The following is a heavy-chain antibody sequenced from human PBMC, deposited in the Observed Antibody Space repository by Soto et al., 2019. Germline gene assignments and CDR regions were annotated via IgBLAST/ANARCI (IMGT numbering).Heavy chain of an antibody. CDR2: IPYTGRN. CDR1: GDSISSYY. Sequence: QVQLQESGPRLVKPSETLSLTCTVSGDSISSYYWSWFRQPPGKGLEWIGYIPYTGRNNYNPSLKSRVIISVDTSKTQFAPQLRSVTAEDTAVYFCARMTRLYETIGYSSYYSGYWGQGNLVTVSS. D-gene: IGHD2-21*01. CDR3: ARMTRLYETIGYSSYYSGY. V-gene: IGHV4-59*01. J-gene: IGHJ4*02.